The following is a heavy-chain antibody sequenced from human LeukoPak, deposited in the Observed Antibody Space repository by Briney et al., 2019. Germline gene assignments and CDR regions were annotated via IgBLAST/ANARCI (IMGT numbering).Heavy chain of an antibody. CDR2: MNHSGST. D-gene: IGHD7-27*01. Sequence: SETLSLTCAVYGGAFSGYYWSWIRQPPGKGLEWIGEMNHSGSTNYNPSLKSRVTISVDTSKNQFSLKLSSVTAADTAVYYCARFWGENYFDYWGQGTLVTVSS. V-gene: IGHV4-34*01. CDR1: GGAFSGYY. J-gene: IGHJ4*02. CDR3: ARFWGENYFDY.